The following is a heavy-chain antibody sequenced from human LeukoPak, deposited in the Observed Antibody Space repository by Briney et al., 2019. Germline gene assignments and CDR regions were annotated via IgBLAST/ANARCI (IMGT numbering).Heavy chain of an antibody. V-gene: IGHV4-39*02. D-gene: IGHD3-10*01. J-gene: IGHJ5*02. Sequence: SETLSLTCTVSGGSISSSSYYWGWIRQPPGKELEWIGSIYYSGSTYYNPSLKSRVTISVDTSKNQFSLKLSSVTAADTAVYYCARESGSGSYVQYNWFDPWGQGTLVTVSS. CDR3: ARESGSGSYVQYNWFDP. CDR2: IYYSGST. CDR1: GGSISSSSYY.